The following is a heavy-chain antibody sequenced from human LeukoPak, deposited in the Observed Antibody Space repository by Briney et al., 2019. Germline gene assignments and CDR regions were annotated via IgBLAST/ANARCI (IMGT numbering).Heavy chain of an antibody. CDR2: ISGSGGST. V-gene: IGHV3-23*01. Sequence: TGGSLRLSCAASGFTFSSYAMSWVRQAPGKGLEWVSAISGSGGSTYYADSVKGRFTISRDNAKNSLYLQMNSLRAEDTAVYYCARVDSSGYFHFDYWGQGTLVTVSS. CDR3: ARVDSSGYFHFDY. J-gene: IGHJ4*02. CDR1: GFTFSSYA. D-gene: IGHD3-22*01.